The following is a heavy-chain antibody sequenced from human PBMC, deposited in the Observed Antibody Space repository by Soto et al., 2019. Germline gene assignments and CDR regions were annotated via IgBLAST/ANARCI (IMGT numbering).Heavy chain of an antibody. CDR2: IYYSGST. Sequence: SETLSLTCTVSGVSISSGGYYWSWIRQHPGKGLEWIGYIYYSGSTYYNPSLKSRVTISVDTSKNQFSLKLSSVTAADTAVYYCAREGSKHWFDPWGQGTLVTVS. J-gene: IGHJ5*02. V-gene: IGHV4-31*03. CDR1: GVSISSGGYY. CDR3: AREGSKHWFDP. D-gene: IGHD2-2*01.